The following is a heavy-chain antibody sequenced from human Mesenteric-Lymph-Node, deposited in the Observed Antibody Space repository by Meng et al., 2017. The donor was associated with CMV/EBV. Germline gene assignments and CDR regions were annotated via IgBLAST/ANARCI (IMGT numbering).Heavy chain of an antibody. Sequence: VSGCSVSTGAHAWSWVRQPPGRGLELLGYIFYTGSTYSNPSLKGRVTMSMDRSKTQFSLKLTSVTAADTAVYYCANDYGSGSYRFDYWGQGTLVTVS. CDR3: ANDYGSGSYRFDY. J-gene: IGHJ4*02. V-gene: IGHV4-30-2*01. CDR1: GCSVSTGAHA. D-gene: IGHD3-10*01. CDR2: IFYTGST.